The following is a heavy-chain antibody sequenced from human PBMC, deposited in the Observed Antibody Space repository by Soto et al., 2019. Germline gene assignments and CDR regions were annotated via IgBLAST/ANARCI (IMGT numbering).Heavy chain of an antibody. V-gene: IGHV4-30-4*01. J-gene: IGHJ4*02. CDR2: IYYSGST. Sequence: QVQLQESGPGLVKPSQTLSLTCTVSGGSISSGDYYWSWIRQPPGKGLEWIGYIYYSGSTYYNPSLKSRVTIPVDTSKSQCTLKLSSVTAADTAVYFCASNSDGYILYDYWGQGTLVTVSS. CDR3: ASNSDGYILYDY. D-gene: IGHD5-18*01. CDR1: GGSISSGDYY.